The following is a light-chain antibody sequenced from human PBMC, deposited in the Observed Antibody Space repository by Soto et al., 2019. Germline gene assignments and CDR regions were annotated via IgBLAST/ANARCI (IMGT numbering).Light chain of an antibody. CDR2: GAS. V-gene: IGKV3-15*01. J-gene: IGKJ2*01. Sequence: EIVMTQSPATLSVSPGERATLSCRASQSVSNNLAWYQQKPGQAPRLLIYGASTRATGIPARFSGSGSGIEFTLTISSLQSADFAVYYCQQYNNWPPYTFGQGTKLEIK. CDR3: QQYNNWPPYT. CDR1: QSVSNN.